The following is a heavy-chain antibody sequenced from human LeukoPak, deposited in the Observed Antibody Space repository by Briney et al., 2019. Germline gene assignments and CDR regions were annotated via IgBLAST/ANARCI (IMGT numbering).Heavy chain of an antibody. CDR1: GFTFSRIA. V-gene: IGHV3-23*01. J-gene: IGHJ4*02. Sequence: GGSLRLSCAASGFTFSRIAMTWVRQAPGKGLEWVSTIRSNGYTAYNADSVRGRFAISRDNSKNALFLQMNSLRVEGAAIYYCAKGQELDDGVFDSWGQGTLVTVSS. CDR3: AKGQELDDGVFDS. CDR2: IRSNGYTA. D-gene: IGHD1-1*01.